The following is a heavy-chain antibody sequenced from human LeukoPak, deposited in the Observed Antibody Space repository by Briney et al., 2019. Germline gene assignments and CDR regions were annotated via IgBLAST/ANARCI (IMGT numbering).Heavy chain of an antibody. CDR3: ARVKGQYSGSYSLGLDY. CDR1: GYTFTSYA. V-gene: IGHV1-46*01. CDR2: INPSGGST. Sequence: ASVKVSCKASGYTFTSYAMNWVRQAPGQGLEWMGIINPSGGSTSYAQKFQGRVTMTRDTSTSTVYMELSSLRSEDTAVYYCARVKGQYSGSYSLGLDYWGQGTLVTVSS. J-gene: IGHJ4*02. D-gene: IGHD1-26*01.